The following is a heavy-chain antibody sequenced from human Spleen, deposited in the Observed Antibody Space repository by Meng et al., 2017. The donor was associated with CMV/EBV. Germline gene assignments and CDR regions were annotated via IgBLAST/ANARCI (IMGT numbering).Heavy chain of an antibody. V-gene: IGHV1-2*02. CDR2: VNPNSGGT. J-gene: IGHJ6*02. D-gene: IGHD1-7*01. CDR1: GYTFTGYY. CDR3: ARVISGTTAYHYYYGLDV. Sequence: ASVKVSCKASGYTFTGYYMHWLRQAPGQGLEWMGWVNPNSGGTNYAQNFQGRVTMTRDTSINTVYMELSSLRSDDTAVYYCARVISGTTAYHYYYGLDVWGQGTTVTVSS.